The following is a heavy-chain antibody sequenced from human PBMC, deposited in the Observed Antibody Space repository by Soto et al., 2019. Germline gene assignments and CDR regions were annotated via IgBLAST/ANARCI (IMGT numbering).Heavy chain of an antibody. D-gene: IGHD2-15*01. V-gene: IGHV3-23*01. J-gene: IGHJ4*02. CDR1: GFTFSSYA. Sequence: GGSLRLSCAASGFTFSSYAMSWVRQAPGKGLEWVSAISSDSGSRYYGDSVKGRFTISRDNSKNTLCLQMNSLRAEDTAVYYCAKRVVVVAATYYFDYWGQGTLVTVSS. CDR3: AKRVVVVAATYYFDY. CDR2: ISSDSGSR.